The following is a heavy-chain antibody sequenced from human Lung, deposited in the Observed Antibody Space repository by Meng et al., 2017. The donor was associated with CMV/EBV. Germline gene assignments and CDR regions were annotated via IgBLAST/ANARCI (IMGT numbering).Heavy chain of an antibody. CDR3: ARDQGSYEQLAPDYYYGMDV. CDR1: GFTFGFYS. V-gene: IGHV3-21*01. CDR2: ITSAIRYI. D-gene: IGHD1-1*01. Sequence: GGSLRLSCAASGFTFGFYSLNWVRQAPGKGLEWVASITSAIRYIFYADSVRGRFTVSRDNAKNSIYLQMNSLRAEDTAVYYCARDQGSYEQLAPDYYYGMDVWGRGTTVTVSS. J-gene: IGHJ6*02.